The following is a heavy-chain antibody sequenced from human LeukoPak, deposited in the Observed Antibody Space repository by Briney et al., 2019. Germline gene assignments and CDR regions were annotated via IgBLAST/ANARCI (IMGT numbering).Heavy chain of an antibody. V-gene: IGHV4-39*01. D-gene: IGHD1-26*01. J-gene: IGHJ3*02. CDR3: ARGIVGATRPFDI. Sequence: VKPSETLSLTCTVSGGSISSSGYYWGWIRQPPGKGLEWIASIYHSGSTYYNPSLKSRVTISVDTSKNQFSLKLSSVTAADTAVYYCARGIVGATRPFDIWGQGTMVTASS. CDR2: IYHSGST. CDR1: GGSISSSGYY.